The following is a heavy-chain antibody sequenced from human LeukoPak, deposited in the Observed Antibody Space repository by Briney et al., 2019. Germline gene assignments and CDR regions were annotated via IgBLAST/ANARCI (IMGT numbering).Heavy chain of an antibody. D-gene: IGHD3-10*01. J-gene: IGHJ6*03. V-gene: IGHV3-30*02. CDR1: GFTFSSYG. CDR3: ARGSAGTYYMDV. Sequence: PGGSLRLSCAASGFTFSSYGMHWVRQAPGKGLEWVAFIRYDGSNKYYADSVKGRFTISRDNAKNSLYLQMNSLRAEDTAVYYCARGSAGTYYMDVWGKGTTVTVSS. CDR2: IRYDGSNK.